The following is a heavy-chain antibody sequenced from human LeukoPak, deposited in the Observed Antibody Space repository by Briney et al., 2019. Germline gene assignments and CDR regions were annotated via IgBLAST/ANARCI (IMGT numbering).Heavy chain of an antibody. D-gene: IGHD5/OR15-5a*01. Sequence: GESLKISCKASGYSFTNYWIAWVRQKPGKGLEWMGIMHPGESEINYSPSFEGQVTISADTSISTAYLEWYSLKASDSTIYYCAKTIASLGSGARYFDPWGQGTMITVSS. J-gene: IGHJ5*02. CDR1: GYSFTNYW. CDR3: AKTIASLGSGARYFDP. CDR2: MHPGESEI. V-gene: IGHV5-51*01.